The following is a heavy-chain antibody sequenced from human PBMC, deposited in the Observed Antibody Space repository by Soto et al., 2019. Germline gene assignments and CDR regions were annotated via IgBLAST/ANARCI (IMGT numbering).Heavy chain of an antibody. Sequence: ASVKVSCKASGYTFTSYDINWVRQATGQGLEWMGWMNPNSGNTGYAQKFQGRVTMTRNTSISTAYMELSSLRSEDTAVYYCARGSRRSRPRRFDPWGQGXLVTVYS. CDR1: GYTFTSYD. V-gene: IGHV1-8*01. CDR2: MNPNSGNT. J-gene: IGHJ5*02. CDR3: ARGSRRSRPRRFDP.